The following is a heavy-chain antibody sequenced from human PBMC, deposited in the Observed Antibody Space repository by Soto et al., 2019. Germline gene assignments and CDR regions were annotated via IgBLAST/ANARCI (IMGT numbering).Heavy chain of an antibody. J-gene: IGHJ6*02. D-gene: IGHD3-3*01. CDR3: ATTRPRGYYYYRMDV. CDR2: IYPGDSEI. CDR1: GYSFTSYW. Sequence: GESLKISCKGSGYSFTSYWIGWVRQMPGKGLEWMGMIYPGDSEIRHSPSFQDQVTISADKSINTAYLQWSSLKASDTAMYYCATTRPRGYYYYRMDVWGQGTTVTVSS. V-gene: IGHV5-51*01.